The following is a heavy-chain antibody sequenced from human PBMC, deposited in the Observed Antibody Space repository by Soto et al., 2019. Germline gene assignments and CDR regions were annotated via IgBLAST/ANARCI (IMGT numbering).Heavy chain of an antibody. CDR3: VRNSDWYNLDH. D-gene: IGHD6-19*01. CDR1: GFRFSDYW. J-gene: IGHJ4*02. V-gene: IGHV3-7*03. CDR2: INKEGGDV. Sequence: DVQVVESGGGLVQPGGSLRLSCAVSGFRFSDYWMTWVRQAPGKGLEWVAKINKEGGDVGYGVSVKGRFTISRDNAKRSMYLQMNNLRDEDTAVYYCVRNSDWYNLDHWGQGTLVTVSS.